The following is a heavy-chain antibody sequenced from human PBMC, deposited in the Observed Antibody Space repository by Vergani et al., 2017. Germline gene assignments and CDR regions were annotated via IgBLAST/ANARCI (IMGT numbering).Heavy chain of an antibody. V-gene: IGHV1-69*04. CDR2: IIPILGIA. D-gene: IGHD6-19*01. Sequence: QVQLVQSGAEVKKPGASVKVSCKASGGTFSSYAISWVRQAPGQGLEWMGRIIPILGIANYAQKFQGRVTITADKSTSTAYMELSSLRSEDTAVYYCAREGEGSIAVAGTRDDVLWGQGTLVTVSS. J-gene: IGHJ4*02. CDR3: AREGEGSIAVAGTRDDVL. CDR1: GGTFSSYA.